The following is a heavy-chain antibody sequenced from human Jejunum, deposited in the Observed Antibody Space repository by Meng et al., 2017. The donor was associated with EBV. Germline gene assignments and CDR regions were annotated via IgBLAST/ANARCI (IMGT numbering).Heavy chain of an antibody. CDR2: INTKTGNP. V-gene: IGHV7-4-1*02. Sequence: QVQLVQSGSELKRPGXSVRVSCKASGYTFTDYSLNWVRQAPGQGLEWMGWINTKTGNPTYAQGFTGRFVFSWDTSVSTAYLQISSLKAEDAAVYYCARERGGVWVDPWGQGTLVTVSS. CDR3: ARERGGVWVDP. D-gene: IGHD3-16*01. J-gene: IGHJ5*02. CDR1: GYTFTDYS.